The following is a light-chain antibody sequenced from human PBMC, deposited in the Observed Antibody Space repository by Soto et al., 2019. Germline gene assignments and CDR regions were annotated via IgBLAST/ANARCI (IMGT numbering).Light chain of an antibody. V-gene: IGKV1-39*01. CDR1: QNIGSY. Sequence: DIQMTQSPPSLSASVGDRVTVTCRASQNIGSYINWYQQIPGKAPKVLVYAESTLQSGVPSRFSGSGSGTYFTLTISGLPPEDFASYYCQQSYTTPRTFGQGTKLEI. J-gene: IGKJ2*01. CDR3: QQSYTTPRT. CDR2: AES.